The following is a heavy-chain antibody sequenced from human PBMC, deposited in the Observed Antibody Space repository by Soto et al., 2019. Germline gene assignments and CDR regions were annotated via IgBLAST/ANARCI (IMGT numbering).Heavy chain of an antibody. CDR1: GFTVSNNY. CDR2: ISSTTNYI. Sequence: GGSLRLSCAVSGFTVSNNYMNWVRQAPGKGLEWVSSISSTTNYIYYGDSMKGRFTISRDNAKNSLYLEMNSLRAEDTAVYYCARESEDLTSNFDYWGQGTLVTV. CDR3: ARESEDLTSNFDY. V-gene: IGHV3-21*06. J-gene: IGHJ4*02.